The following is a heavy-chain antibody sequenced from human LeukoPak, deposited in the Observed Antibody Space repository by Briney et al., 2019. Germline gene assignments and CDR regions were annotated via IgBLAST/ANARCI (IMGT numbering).Heavy chain of an antibody. J-gene: IGHJ3*02. CDR3: ATESYSGSYLYAFDI. Sequence: ASVKVSCKVSGYTLTELSMHWVRQAPGKGLEWMGWINPNSGGTNYAQKFQGRVTMTRDTSISTAYMELSRLRSDDTAVYYCATESYSGSYLYAFDIWGQGTMVTVSS. D-gene: IGHD1-26*01. CDR1: GYTLTELS. CDR2: INPNSGGT. V-gene: IGHV1-2*02.